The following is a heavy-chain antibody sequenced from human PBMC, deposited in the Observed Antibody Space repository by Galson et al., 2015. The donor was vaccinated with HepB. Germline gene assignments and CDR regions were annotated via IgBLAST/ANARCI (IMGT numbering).Heavy chain of an antibody. CDR1: GYSFPNYW. Sequence: QSGAEVKKPGESLKISCKGSGYSFPNYWIGWVRQRPGQGLEWMGTIYPGDSDTKYSPSFEGHVTMSADKSNSTVYLQWSSLKASDTGIYYCARLVYYSFSGRPTEWYFALWGRGSLVTVSS. D-gene: IGHD3/OR15-3a*01. V-gene: IGHV5-51*01. CDR2: IYPGDSDT. J-gene: IGHJ2*01. CDR3: ARLVYYSFSGRPTEWYFAL.